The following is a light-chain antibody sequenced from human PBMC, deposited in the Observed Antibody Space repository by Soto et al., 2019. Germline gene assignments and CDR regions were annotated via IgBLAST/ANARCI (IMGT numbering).Light chain of an antibody. CDR2: EVS. CDR1: SSDIGGYNY. J-gene: IGLJ1*01. V-gene: IGLV2-14*01. Sequence: QSALTQPASVSGSPGQSITISCAGTSSDIGGYNYVSWYQQHPGKAPKVMIYEVSNRPSGVSNHFSGSKSGNTASLTISGLQAEDEADYYCSSYTSSSTLYVFGSGTKV. CDR3: SSYTSSSTLYV.